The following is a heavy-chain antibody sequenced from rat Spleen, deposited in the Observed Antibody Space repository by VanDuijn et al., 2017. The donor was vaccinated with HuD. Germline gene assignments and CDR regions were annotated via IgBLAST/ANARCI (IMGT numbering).Heavy chain of an antibody. D-gene: IGHD1-2*01. V-gene: IGHV2-1*01. CDR1: GFSLTSNT. CDR2: IWGDGRT. Sequence: QVQLKESGPGLVQPSQTLSLTCTVSGFSLTSNTVHWVRQPPGKGLEWMGGIWGDGRTDYNSPLKSRLSINRDTSKSQVLLKMNGLQPEDTSIYFCASLFLPHSRAFDNWGQGLMVTVSS. J-gene: IGHJ2*01. CDR3: ASLFLPHSRAFDN.